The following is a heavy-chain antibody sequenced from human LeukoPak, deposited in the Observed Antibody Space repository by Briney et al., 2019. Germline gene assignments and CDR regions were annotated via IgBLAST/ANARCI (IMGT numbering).Heavy chain of an antibody. CDR1: GFTFSDYY. V-gene: IGHV3-11*06. CDR3: ARVKGSYSVDY. D-gene: IGHD3-10*01. J-gene: IGHJ4*02. CDR2: ISSSSSDT. Sequence: GGSLRLSCAASGFTFSDYYMSWLRQAPGKGLEWVSYISSSSSDTHYADSVKGRFTISRDNAKNSLYLQMNSLRVEDTAVYYRARVKGSYSVDYWGQGTLVTVSS.